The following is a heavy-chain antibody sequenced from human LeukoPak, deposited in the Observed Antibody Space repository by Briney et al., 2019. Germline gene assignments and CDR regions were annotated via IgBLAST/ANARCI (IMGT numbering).Heavy chain of an antibody. D-gene: IGHD6-13*01. V-gene: IGHV4-59*01. CDR1: GGSISSYY. CDR3: ARTAKGIAAAGVTYYYYYYMDV. Sequence: SETLSLTCTVSGGSISSYYWSWIRQPPGKGLEWIGYIYYSGSTNYNPSLKSRVTISVDTSKNQFSLKLSSVTAADTAVYYCARTAKGIAAAGVTYYYYYYMDVWGKGTTVTISS. CDR2: IYYSGST. J-gene: IGHJ6*03.